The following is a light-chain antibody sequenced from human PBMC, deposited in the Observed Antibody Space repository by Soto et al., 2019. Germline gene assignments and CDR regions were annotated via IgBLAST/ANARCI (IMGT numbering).Light chain of an antibody. Sequence: EVVLTQSPGTLSLSTGERATLSCRASQSVTNNYLAWYQQRPGLAPRLLIYGASSRATGIPDRFSGSGSGTVFTLTIGRLEPEDFAVYYCQQYGSSSTFGQGTRLEIK. CDR2: GAS. CDR3: QQYGSSST. J-gene: IGKJ5*01. V-gene: IGKV3-20*01. CDR1: QSVTNNY.